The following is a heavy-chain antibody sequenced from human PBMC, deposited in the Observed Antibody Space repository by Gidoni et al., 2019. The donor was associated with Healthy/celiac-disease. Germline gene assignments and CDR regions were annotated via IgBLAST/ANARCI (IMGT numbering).Heavy chain of an antibody. CDR3: AREPTYSSGWSPAGSVGDYYYYGMDV. Sequence: QVQLQQSGPGLVKPSQTLSLTCAISGDSVSSTSAAWNWIRQSPSRGLEWLGRTYYRSKWYNDYAVSVKSRITINPDTSRNQFSLQLKSVTPEDSALYYCAREPTYSSGWSPAGSVGDYYYYGMDVWGQGTTVTVSS. CDR1: GDSVSSTSAA. CDR2: TYYRSKWYN. J-gene: IGHJ6*02. D-gene: IGHD6-19*01. V-gene: IGHV6-1*01.